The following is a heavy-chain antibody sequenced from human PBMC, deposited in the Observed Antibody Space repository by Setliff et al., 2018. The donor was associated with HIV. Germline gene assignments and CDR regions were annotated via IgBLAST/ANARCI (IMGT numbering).Heavy chain of an antibody. Sequence: GGSLRLSCTVSGFTFTKSAMNWVRQAPGKGLEWVSVISANGGSTYSADSVKGRFTISRDNSKNTVYLHMYRLTVDDTGVYYCATDYNRGAFWHLWGQGTQVTVSS. J-gene: IGHJ4*02. V-gene: IGHV3-23*01. CDR3: ATDYNRGAFWHL. D-gene: IGHD3-10*01. CDR2: ISANGGST. CDR1: GFTFTKSA.